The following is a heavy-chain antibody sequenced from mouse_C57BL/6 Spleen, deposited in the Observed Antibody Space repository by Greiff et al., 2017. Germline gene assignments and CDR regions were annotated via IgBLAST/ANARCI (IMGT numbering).Heavy chain of an antibody. Sequence: EVKLVESVAELVRPGASVKLSCTASGFNIKNTYMHWVKQRPEQGLEWIGRIDPADGNTKYAANVKGKATITEDTASNTDYLQLSSLTSEDTAIYYCAADSTWDWYFDVWGTGTTVTVSS. D-gene: IGHD4-1*01. CDR1: GFNIKNTY. J-gene: IGHJ1*03. CDR3: AADSTWDWYFDV. V-gene: IGHV14-3*01. CDR2: IDPADGNT.